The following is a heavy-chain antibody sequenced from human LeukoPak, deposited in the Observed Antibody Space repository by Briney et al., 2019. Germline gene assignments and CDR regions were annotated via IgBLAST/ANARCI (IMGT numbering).Heavy chain of an antibody. CDR3: ARGRLESFSYYYDSSGYYSDAFDI. Sequence: ASVKLSCKASRYTFTIYDINWGPQATGQGLECMGWKNPNRGNTGYTQKFQGRVTMTRNTSRSTAYMELSSLRSEDTAVYYCARGRLESFSYYYDSSGYYSDAFDIWGQGTMVTVSS. CDR1: RYTFTIYD. V-gene: IGHV1-8*01. D-gene: IGHD3-22*01. CDR2: KNPNRGNT. J-gene: IGHJ3*02.